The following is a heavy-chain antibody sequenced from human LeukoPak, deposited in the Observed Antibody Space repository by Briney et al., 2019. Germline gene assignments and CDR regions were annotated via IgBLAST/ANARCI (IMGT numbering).Heavy chain of an antibody. CDR3: AKEHYDILTGPRSAFDI. CDR2: IRYDGSNK. V-gene: IGHV3-30*02. D-gene: IGHD3-9*01. J-gene: IGHJ3*02. Sequence: GGSLRLSCAASGFTFSSYGMHWVRQAPGKGLEWVAFIRYDGSNKYYADSAKGRFTISRDNSKNTLYLQMNSLRAEDTAVYYCAKEHYDILTGPRSAFDIWGQGTMVTVSS. CDR1: GFTFSSYG.